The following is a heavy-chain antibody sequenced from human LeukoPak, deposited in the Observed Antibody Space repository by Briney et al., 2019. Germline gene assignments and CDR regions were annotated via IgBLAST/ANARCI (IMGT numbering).Heavy chain of an antibody. CDR2: IYYSGST. V-gene: IGHV4-31*02. D-gene: IGHD3-3*01. Sequence: LRLSCAASGFTFSSYSMNWVRQHPGKGLEWIGYIYYSGSTYYNPSLKSPVTISVDTSKNQFSLKLSSVTAGDTAVDYCAREGVGPTSWGQGTLVTVSS. CDR3: AREGVGPTS. CDR1: GFTFSSYS. J-gene: IGHJ4*02.